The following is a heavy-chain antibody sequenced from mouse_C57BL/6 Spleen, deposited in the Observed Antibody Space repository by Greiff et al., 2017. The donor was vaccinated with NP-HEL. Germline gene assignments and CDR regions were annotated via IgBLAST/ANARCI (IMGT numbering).Heavy chain of an antibody. Sequence: QVQLQQSGAELARPGASVKLSCKASGYTFTSYGISWVKQRTGQGLEWIGEIYPRSGNTYYNAKFTGKATLTADKSSRTAYMELRSLTSEDSAVYFCARAYDYDDDEGDYYAMDYWGQGTSVTVSS. V-gene: IGHV1-81*01. CDR1: GYTFTSYG. CDR3: ARAYDYDDDEGDYYAMDY. CDR2: IYPRSGNT. D-gene: IGHD2-4*01. J-gene: IGHJ4*01.